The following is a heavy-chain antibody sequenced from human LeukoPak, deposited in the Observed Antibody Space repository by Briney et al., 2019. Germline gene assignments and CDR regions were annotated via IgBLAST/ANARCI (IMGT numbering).Heavy chain of an antibody. CDR1: GYSFTSYW. J-gene: IGHJ4*02. CDR2: IYPRDSDT. CDR3: ARLAYCGGDCAAPTYYFDY. V-gene: IGHV5-51*01. D-gene: IGHD2-21*02. Sequence: GESLKISCKGSGYSFTSYWIGWVRQMSGKGLEWMGIIYPRDSDTRYSPSFQGQVTISADKSISTAYLQWSSLKASDTAMYYCARLAYCGGDCAAPTYYFDYWGQGTLVTVSS.